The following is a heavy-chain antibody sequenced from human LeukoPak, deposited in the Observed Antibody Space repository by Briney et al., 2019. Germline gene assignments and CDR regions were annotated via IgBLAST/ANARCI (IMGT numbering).Heavy chain of an antibody. CDR3: ARPPDNYYYYMDV. J-gene: IGHJ6*03. CDR1: GFTFSSYS. V-gene: IGHV3-21*01. Sequence: KPGGSLRLSCAGSGFTFSSYSMNWVRQAPGKGLEGVSSISSSSSYIYCADSVKGRFTISRDNARNSLYLQMNSLRAEDTAVYYCARPPDNYYYYMDVWGKGTTVTVSS. CDR2: ISSSSSYI.